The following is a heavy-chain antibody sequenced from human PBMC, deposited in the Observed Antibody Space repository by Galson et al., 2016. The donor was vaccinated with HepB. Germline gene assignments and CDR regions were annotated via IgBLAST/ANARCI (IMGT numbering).Heavy chain of an antibody. CDR3: ASGYYYGSSGYYFDF. CDR1: AFTFNNYA. D-gene: IGHD3-22*01. V-gene: IGHV3-30-3*02. Sequence: SLRLSCAVSAFTFNNYAMHWVRQAPGKGLEWVAFISYDGSNKYYSDSVKGRFDISRDNSRNTLSLQMNSLRAEDTAVYYCASGYYYGSSGYYFDFWGQGTLVTVSS. CDR2: ISYDGSNK. J-gene: IGHJ4*02.